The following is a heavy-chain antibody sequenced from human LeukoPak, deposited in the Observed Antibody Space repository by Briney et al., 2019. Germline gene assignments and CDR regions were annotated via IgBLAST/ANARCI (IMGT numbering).Heavy chain of an antibody. CDR3: AKSGSGSPFDY. Sequence: PGGSLRLSCVASGFTFSSYAMSWVRQAPGKGLEWVSGISGSDGSTYYTDSVKGRFTISRDNSKNTLYLQMNGLRVEDTAVYYCAKSGSGSPFDYWGQGILVTVSS. CDR1: GFTFSSYA. J-gene: IGHJ4*02. V-gene: IGHV3-23*01. D-gene: IGHD3-10*01. CDR2: ISGSDGST.